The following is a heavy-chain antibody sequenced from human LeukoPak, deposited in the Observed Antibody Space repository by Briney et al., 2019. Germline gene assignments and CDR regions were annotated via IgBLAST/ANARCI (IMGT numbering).Heavy chain of an antibody. Sequence: PSETLSLTCSVSGGSISSLYWSWIRQPPGKGLEWIGYIYYTGSTNYNPSLKSRVTMFVDMSKNQFSLKLSSVTAADTAVYYCARQATPVGATIDYWGQGTLVTVSS. CDR3: ARQATPVGATIDY. J-gene: IGHJ4*02. CDR2: IYYTGST. CDR1: GGSISSLY. V-gene: IGHV4-59*08. D-gene: IGHD1-26*01.